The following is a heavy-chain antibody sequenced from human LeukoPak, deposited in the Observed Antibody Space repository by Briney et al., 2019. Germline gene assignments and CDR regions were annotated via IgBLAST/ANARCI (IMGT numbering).Heavy chain of an antibody. CDR2: INHSGST. V-gene: IGHV4-34*01. J-gene: IGHJ6*03. Sequence: SETLSLTCAVYGGSFSGYYWSWIRQPPGKGLEWIGEINHSGSTNYNPSLKSRVTISVDTSKNQFSLKLSSVTAADTAVYYCARVRFVNDYVWGSYRSNYYYYMDVWGKGTTVTVSS. D-gene: IGHD3-16*02. CDR1: GGSFSGYY. CDR3: ARVRFVNDYVWGSYRSNYYYYMDV.